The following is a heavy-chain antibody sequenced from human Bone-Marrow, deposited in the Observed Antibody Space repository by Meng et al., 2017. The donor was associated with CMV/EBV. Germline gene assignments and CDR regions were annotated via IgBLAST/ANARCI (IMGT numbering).Heavy chain of an antibody. V-gene: IGHV3-7*01. CDR2: IKQDGSEK. D-gene: IGHD6-13*01. CDR1: GGSISSSSYY. CDR3: ARDLNYSSSWSDAFDI. J-gene: IGHJ3*02. Sequence: ETLSLTCTVSGGSISSSSYYWGWIRQPPGKGLEWVANIKQDGSEKYYVDSVKGRFTISRDNAKNSLYLQMNSLRAEDTAVYYCARDLNYSSSWSDAFDIWGQGTMVTVSS.